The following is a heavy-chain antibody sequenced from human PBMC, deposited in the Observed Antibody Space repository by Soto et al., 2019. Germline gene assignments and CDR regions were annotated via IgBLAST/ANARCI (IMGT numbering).Heavy chain of an antibody. V-gene: IGHV3-23*01. D-gene: IGHD5-18*01. Sequence: EAQLLESGGGLVQPGGSLRLSCAASGFIFSNYGMSWVRQAPGKGLEWVSSISGSGDRTHNGDSVRGRFTISRDDSRNTLNLQMNSLRAEDTAIYFCATTKGYIDPFDLWGQGTLVTVSS. CDR3: ATTKGYIDPFDL. CDR2: ISGSGDRT. CDR1: GFIFSNYG. J-gene: IGHJ4*02.